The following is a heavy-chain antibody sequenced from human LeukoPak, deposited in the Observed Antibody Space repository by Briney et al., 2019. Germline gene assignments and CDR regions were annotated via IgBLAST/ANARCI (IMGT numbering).Heavy chain of an antibody. CDR1: GFTFSAYG. J-gene: IGHJ4*02. D-gene: IGHD4-17*01. V-gene: IGHV3-23*01. Sequence: GGTLRLSCAASGFTFSAYGMSWVRQSPGQGLEWVSGISANGGITFYARSVRGRFTISRDNPQNTVYLQMNSLRAEDSALYYCTRLGDYGEYWGQGTLVTVSS. CDR2: ISANGGIT. CDR3: TRLGDYGEY.